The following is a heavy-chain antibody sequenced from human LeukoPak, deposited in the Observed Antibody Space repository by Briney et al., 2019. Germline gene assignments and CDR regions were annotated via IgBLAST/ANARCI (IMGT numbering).Heavy chain of an antibody. CDR2: INPNSGGT. CDR3: ARDHYYASGSPSFGY. V-gene: IGHV1-2*02. CDR1: GYTFTSYY. D-gene: IGHD3-10*01. Sequence: GASVKVSCKASGYTFTSYYMHWVRQAPGQGLEWMGRINPNSGGTDYAQKFQGRVTMTGDTSISTAYMELTRLRSDDTAVFYCARDHYYASGSPSFGYWGQGTLVTVSS. J-gene: IGHJ4*02.